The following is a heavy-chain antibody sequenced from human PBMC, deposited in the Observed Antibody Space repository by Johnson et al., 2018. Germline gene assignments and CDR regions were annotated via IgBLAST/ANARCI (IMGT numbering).Heavy chain of an antibody. CDR2: IWYDGSNK. J-gene: IGHJ6*02. CDR3: ARDPDCSSTSCLGMDV. V-gene: IGHV3-33*01. Sequence: QVQLVQSGGGVVQPGRSXRLSCAASGFTFSSYGMHWVRQAPGKGLEWVAVIWYDGSNKYYADSVKGRFTISRDNSKNTRYLQMNSLRAEDTAVYYCARDPDCSSTSCLGMDVWGQGTTVTVSS. CDR1: GFTFSSYG. D-gene: IGHD2-2*01.